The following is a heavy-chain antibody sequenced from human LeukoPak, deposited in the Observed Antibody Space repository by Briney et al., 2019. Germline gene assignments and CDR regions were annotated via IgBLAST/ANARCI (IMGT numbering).Heavy chain of an antibody. CDR3: ARENTVANYFDY. CDR1: GDTFSNFV. Sequence: GASVKVSCKASGDTFSNFVISWVRQAPGQGLEWMGRIIPLRGVANYAQILQGRVTITADKSADTAYMELSSLRSNDTAVYYCARENTVANYFDYWGQGTLVTVSS. D-gene: IGHD5-12*01. CDR2: IIPLRGVA. V-gene: IGHV1-69*04. J-gene: IGHJ4*02.